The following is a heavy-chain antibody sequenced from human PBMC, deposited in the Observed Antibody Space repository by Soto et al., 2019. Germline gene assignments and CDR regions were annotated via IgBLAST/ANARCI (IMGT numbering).Heavy chain of an antibody. J-gene: IGHJ4*02. CDR2: VNTGNGNT. CDR3: AVGPASEEFDY. V-gene: IGHV1-3*04. Sequence: GASVKVSCKASGYTFTTYGMHWVRQAPGQRLEWMGWVNTGNGNTAYSQKFQGRVTITRDTSASTGYMEVSSLSSEDMAVYYCAVGPASEEFDYWGQGTLVTVSS. D-gene: IGHD3-3*01. CDR1: GYTFTTYG.